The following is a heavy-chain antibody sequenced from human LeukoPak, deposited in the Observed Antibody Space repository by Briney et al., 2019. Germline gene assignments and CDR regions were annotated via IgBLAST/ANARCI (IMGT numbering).Heavy chain of an antibody. CDR1: GYTFTGYY. CDR3: ARAYSGSYPSDY. J-gene: IGHJ4*02. Sequence: ASVKVSCKASGYTFTGYYMHWVRQAPGQGLEWMGWINPNSGSTSYAQKFQGRVTMTRDMSTSTVYMELSSLRSEDTAVYYCARAYSGSYPSDYWGQGTLVTVSS. CDR2: INPNSGST. D-gene: IGHD1-26*01. V-gene: IGHV1-46*01.